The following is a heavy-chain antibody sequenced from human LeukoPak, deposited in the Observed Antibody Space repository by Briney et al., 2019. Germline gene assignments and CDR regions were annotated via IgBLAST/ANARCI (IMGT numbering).Heavy chain of an antibody. V-gene: IGHV1-69*05. CDR2: IIPIFGTA. D-gene: IGHD5-12*01. CDR3: ARDADSGYLRLPVY. CDR1: GGTFSSYA. J-gene: IGHJ4*02. Sequence: GASVKVSCKASGGTFSSYAISWVRQAPGQGLEWMGGIIPIFGTANYAQKFQGRVTITTDVSTSTAYMELSSLRSEDTAVYYCARDADSGYLRLPVYWGQGTLVTVSS.